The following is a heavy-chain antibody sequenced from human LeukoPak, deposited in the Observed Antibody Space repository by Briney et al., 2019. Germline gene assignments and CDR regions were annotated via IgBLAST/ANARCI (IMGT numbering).Heavy chain of an antibody. CDR2: FYSDGSI. Sequence: SGGSRRLSCAASGLSVSRNYRGWVRQAPGKGLEWVSVFYSDGSIYVADSVKGRFTISKDTSKNTVYLQMNSLRVEDTAVYYCAREALTNSRLPYGMDVSGQGTTVTVSS. V-gene: IGHV3-53*01. CDR1: GLSVSRNY. D-gene: IGHD1-14*01. CDR3: AREALTNSRLPYGMDV. J-gene: IGHJ6*02.